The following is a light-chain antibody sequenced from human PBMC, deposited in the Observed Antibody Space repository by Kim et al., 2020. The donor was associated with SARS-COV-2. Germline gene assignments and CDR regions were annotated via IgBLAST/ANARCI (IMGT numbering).Light chain of an antibody. CDR3: CSYAGTYTYV. J-gene: IGLJ1*01. CDR1: SSDVGAYSY. V-gene: IGLV2-11*01. Sequence: GQSVTISCTGGSSDVGAYSYVSWYQHHPGEAPKLIIHDVTRRSSGVPDRFSGSKSGNTASLTISGLQAADEADYYCCSYAGTYTYVFGSGTTVTVL. CDR2: DVT.